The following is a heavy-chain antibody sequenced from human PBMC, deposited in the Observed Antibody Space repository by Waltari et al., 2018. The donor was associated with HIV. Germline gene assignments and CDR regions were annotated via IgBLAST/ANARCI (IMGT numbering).Heavy chain of an antibody. V-gene: IGHV1-8*01. Sequence: QVQLVQSGAEVKKPGASVKVSCTASGYTFTSYDINWVRQATGQGLEWMGWMNPNSGNTGYAQKFQGRVTMTRNTSISTAYMELSSLRSEDTAVYYCARAAYYYDSSGYPNFYYYYYYMDVWGKGTTVTVSS. D-gene: IGHD3-22*01. J-gene: IGHJ6*03. CDR1: GYTFTSYD. CDR2: MNPNSGNT. CDR3: ARAAYYYDSSGYPNFYYYYYYMDV.